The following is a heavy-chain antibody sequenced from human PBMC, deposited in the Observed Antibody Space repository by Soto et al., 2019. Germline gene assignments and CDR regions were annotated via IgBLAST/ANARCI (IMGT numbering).Heavy chain of an antibody. CDR3: AKGLSNYVPFIGLGYYYYYGMDV. J-gene: IGHJ6*02. CDR2: ISYDGSNK. V-gene: IGHV3-30*18. CDR1: GFTFSSYG. Sequence: GGSLRLSCAASGFTFSSYGMHWVRQAPGKGLEWVAVISYDGSNKYYADSVKGRFTISRDNSKNTLYLQMNSLRAEDTAVYYCAKGLSNYVPFIGLGYYYYYGMDVWGQGTTVTVSS. D-gene: IGHD1-7*01.